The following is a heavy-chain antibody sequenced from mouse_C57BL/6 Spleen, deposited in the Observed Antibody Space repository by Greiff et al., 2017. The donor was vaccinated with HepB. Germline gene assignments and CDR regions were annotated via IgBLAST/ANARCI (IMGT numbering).Heavy chain of an antibody. CDR1: GYTFTSYW. CDR2: IDPSDSYT. Sequence: QVQLQQPGAELVKPGASVKLSCKASGYTFTSYWMQWVKQRPGQGLEWIGEIDPSDSYTNYNQKFKGKATLTVDTSSSTACMQLSSLTSEDSAVYYCAREHSKGYFDVWGTGTTVTVSS. J-gene: IGHJ1*03. V-gene: IGHV1-50*01. CDR3: AREHSKGYFDV. D-gene: IGHD2-5*01.